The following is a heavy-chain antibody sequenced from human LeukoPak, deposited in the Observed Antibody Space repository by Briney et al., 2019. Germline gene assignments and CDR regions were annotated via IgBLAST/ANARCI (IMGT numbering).Heavy chain of an antibody. D-gene: IGHD1-7*01. CDR3: ARAGNYRFDY. J-gene: IGHJ4*02. V-gene: IGHV3-13*01. CDR2: IDTAGDT. Sequence: GGSLRLSCAASGFTFSNYDIHWVRQASGKGLEWVSGIDTAGDTKYPDSVKGRFTISRDNAKNTLYLQMNSLRAEDTAVYYCARAGNYRFDYWGQGTLVTVSS. CDR1: GFTFSNYD.